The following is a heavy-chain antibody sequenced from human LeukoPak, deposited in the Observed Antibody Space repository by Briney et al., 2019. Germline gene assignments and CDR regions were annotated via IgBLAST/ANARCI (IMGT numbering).Heavy chain of an antibody. CDR3: ARESSGYCSSTSCPFDY. J-gene: IGHJ4*02. Sequence: GGSLRLSCAASGSTFSTYSLNWVRQAPGKGLEWVSSISGSSTYIYYADSVKGRFTISRDNAKNSLYLQMNSLRAEDTAVYYCARESSGYCSSTSCPFDYWGQGTLVTVSS. CDR2: ISGSSTYI. V-gene: IGHV3-21*01. D-gene: IGHD2-2*01. CDR1: GSTFSTYS.